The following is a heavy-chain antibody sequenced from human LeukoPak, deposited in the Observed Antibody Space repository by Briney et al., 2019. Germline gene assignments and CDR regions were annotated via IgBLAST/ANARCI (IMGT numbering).Heavy chain of an antibody. CDR1: RFIFCSYS. V-gene: IGHV3-21*01. Sequence: GGSLRLSCAASRFIFCSYSMNWVREAPGKGLEWVSSISSSSSYIYYADSVKGRFTISRDNAKNSLYLQMNSLRAEDTAVYYCARGGFIVATIYYYFDYWGQGTLVTVSS. J-gene: IGHJ4*02. CDR2: ISSSSSYI. CDR3: ARGGFIVATIYYYFDY. D-gene: IGHD5-12*01.